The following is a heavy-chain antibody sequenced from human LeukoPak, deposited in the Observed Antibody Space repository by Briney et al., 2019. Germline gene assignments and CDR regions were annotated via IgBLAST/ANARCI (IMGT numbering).Heavy chain of an antibody. CDR1: GGSISSSSYY. Sequence: PSETLSLTCTVSGGSISSSSYYWGWIRQPPGKGLEWIGSIYYSGSTYYNPSLKSRVTISVDTSKNQFSLKLSSVTAADTAVYYCARRKRGNTPSGPFDIWGQGTMVTVSS. J-gene: IGHJ3*02. CDR3: ARRKRGNTPSGPFDI. CDR2: IYYSGST. D-gene: IGHD3-10*01. V-gene: IGHV4-39*01.